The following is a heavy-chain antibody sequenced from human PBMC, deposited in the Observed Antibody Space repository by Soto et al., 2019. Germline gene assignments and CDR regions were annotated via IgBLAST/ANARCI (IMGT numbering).Heavy chain of an antibody. Sequence: QVQVVQSGVEVRRPGSSVKVSCKASGDTFKNCVIRWVRQAPGQGLEWMGGIIPLFGTTDFAQRFQGRLTITTDESTTTDYMELSSLRSEDPATYYCAAELGFGKLSVVWGQGTKVIVSS. D-gene: IGHD3-10*01. CDR1: GDTFKNCV. CDR2: IIPLFGTT. J-gene: IGHJ6*02. CDR3: AAELGFGKLSVV. V-gene: IGHV1-69*01.